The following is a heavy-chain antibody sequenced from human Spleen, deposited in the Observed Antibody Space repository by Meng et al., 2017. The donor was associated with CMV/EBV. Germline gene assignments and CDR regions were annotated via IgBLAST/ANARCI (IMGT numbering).Heavy chain of an antibody. V-gene: IGHV3-33*06. CDR1: GFTFSHYG. J-gene: IGHJ4*02. D-gene: IGHD3-10*01. CDR2: IWFDGSRK. Sequence: SGFTFSHYGIHWVRQAPGKGLEWVAIIWFDGSRKYYADSVKGRFTISRDNSKNILYLHMTSLRAEDTAVYYCVKDYRARGGDYFDYWGQGILVTVSS. CDR3: VKDYRARGGDYFDY.